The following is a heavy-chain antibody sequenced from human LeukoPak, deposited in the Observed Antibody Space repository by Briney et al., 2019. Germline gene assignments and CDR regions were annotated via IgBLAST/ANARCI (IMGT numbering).Heavy chain of an antibody. CDR1: GFTFTTSA. D-gene: IGHD2-8*02. CDR3: AAVPNANAWYWDDAFDI. Sequence: ASVKVSCKASGFTFTTSAVQWVRQARGQRLEWIGRIVVGSGNTDHAQKFQGRLTITRDISTSTAYMELSSLTSDATAVYYCAAVPNANAWYWDDAFDIWGQGTMVTVSS. CDR2: IVVGSGNT. J-gene: IGHJ3*02. V-gene: IGHV1-58*01.